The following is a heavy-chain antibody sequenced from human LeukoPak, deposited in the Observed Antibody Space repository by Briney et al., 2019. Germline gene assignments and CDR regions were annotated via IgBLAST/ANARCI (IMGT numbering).Heavy chain of an antibody. J-gene: IGHJ5*02. CDR1: GGSISSGGYY. D-gene: IGHD3-10*01. Sequence: SETLSLTCTVSGGSISSGGYYWSWIRQHPGKGLEWIGYIYYSGSTYYNPSLKSRVTISVDTSKNQFSLKLSSVTAADTAVYYCARAGPMVRGVIITKPNWFDPWGQGTLVTVSS. CDR3: ARAGPMVRGVIITKPNWFDP. CDR2: IYYSGST. V-gene: IGHV4-31*03.